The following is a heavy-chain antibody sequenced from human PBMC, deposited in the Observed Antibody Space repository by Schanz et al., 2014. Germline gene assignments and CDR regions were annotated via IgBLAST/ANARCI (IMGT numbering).Heavy chain of an antibody. D-gene: IGHD3-22*01. Sequence: DVQLVESGGGLVQSGGSLRLSCAASGFNFGDYYMTWVRQAPGKGLEWVSSLGGSTGGIYYADSVRGRFTISRDNFKNRLYLQMNSLRLEDTAIYYCAKIRYDSSGYYLPYYGMDVWGQGTTVTVSS. CDR1: GFNFGDYY. V-gene: IGHV3-23*04. CDR2: LGGSTGGI. CDR3: AKIRYDSSGYYLPYYGMDV. J-gene: IGHJ6*02.